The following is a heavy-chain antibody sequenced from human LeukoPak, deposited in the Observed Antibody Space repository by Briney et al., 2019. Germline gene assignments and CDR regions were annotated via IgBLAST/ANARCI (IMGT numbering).Heavy chain of an antibody. D-gene: IGHD6-19*01. J-gene: IGHJ4*02. V-gene: IGHV3-11*01. CDR1: GFTFSDYH. CDR3: AGGRDIAVAGPGGYFDY. Sequence: SGGSLRLSCGASGFTFSDYHMNWIRQVPGKGLEWVSYISPRGGSIYFADSVRGRFAISRDNAKDSLFLQMNSLTAEDTAVYYCAGGRDIAVAGPGGYFDYWGPGTLVTVSS. CDR2: ISPRGGSI.